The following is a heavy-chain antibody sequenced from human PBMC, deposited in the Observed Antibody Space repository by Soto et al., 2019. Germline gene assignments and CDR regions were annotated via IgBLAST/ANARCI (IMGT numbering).Heavy chain of an antibody. CDR1: GFIFSNYW. V-gene: IGHV3-7*03. Sequence: EVRLVESGGGLVQPGGSLRLSCAASGFIFSNYWMSWVRQAPGKGLEWVSNIKKDGSNKYYVDSVKGRFTISRDNAKNSLYLQVSGLGAEDTAVYYCATDGSGYDNWGQVTLVTVSS. J-gene: IGHJ4*02. CDR2: IKKDGSNK. CDR3: ATDGSGYDN. D-gene: IGHD5-12*01.